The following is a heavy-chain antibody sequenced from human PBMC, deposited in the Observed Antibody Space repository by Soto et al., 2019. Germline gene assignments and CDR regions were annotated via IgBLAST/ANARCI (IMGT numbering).Heavy chain of an antibody. V-gene: IGHV1-8*01. CDR1: GYTFTSDD. J-gene: IGHJ4*02. Sequence: ASVKVSCKASGYTFTSDDISWVRQATGQGLEWMGWMNSYSGNTGYAQKFQDRVTMTVDTSTDTAYMEVTSLRSEDTAVYYCATDLFPDYADAWVTFRPADYWGQGTQVTVSS. CDR3: ATDLFPDYADAWVTFRPADY. D-gene: IGHD3-16*02. CDR2: MNSYSGNT.